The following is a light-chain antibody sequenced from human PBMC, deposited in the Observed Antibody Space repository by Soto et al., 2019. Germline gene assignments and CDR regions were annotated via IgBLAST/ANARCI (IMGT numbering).Light chain of an antibody. Sequence: EIVMTQSPGTLSLSPGERATLSCRAIQSVSSSYLAWYQQKPGQAPRLLVYGASSRATGIPDRFSGSGSGTDFTLTIRRLEPEDFAVYYCQQYGSSYPWTFGQGTKVDIK. CDR2: GAS. CDR3: QQYGSSYPWT. CDR1: QSVSSSY. J-gene: IGKJ1*01. V-gene: IGKV3-20*01.